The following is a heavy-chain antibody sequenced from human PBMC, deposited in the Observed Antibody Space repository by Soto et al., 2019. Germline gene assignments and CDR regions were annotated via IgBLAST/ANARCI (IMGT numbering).Heavy chain of an antibody. Sequence: EVQLVESGGGLVQPGGSLRLSCEASEFTFSGHWMSWVRQAPGKGLEWVANIKQDGSEKYYGDSVKGRCTISRDNAKNSLYLQMNSLRGEDTAVYYCARDLQYYDDSSGYWGQGTLVTVSS. CDR3: ARDLQYYDDSSGY. D-gene: IGHD3-22*01. CDR2: IKQDGSEK. CDR1: EFTFSGHW. V-gene: IGHV3-7*05. J-gene: IGHJ4*02.